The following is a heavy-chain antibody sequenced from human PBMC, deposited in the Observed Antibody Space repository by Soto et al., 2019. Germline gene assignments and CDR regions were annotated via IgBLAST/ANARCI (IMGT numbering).Heavy chain of an antibody. Sequence: HITLKESGPTLVKPTQTLTLTCIFSGFSFSADGVGVGWIRQPPGKTLEWLALIYWDDDTPYRPSLKSRLTITKDSSKNQVVLTMTNMDPLDTATYYCAHAFGGTSWPNDAFDVWGQGTLVTVSS. J-gene: IGHJ3*01. CDR3: AHAFGGTSWPNDAFDV. V-gene: IGHV2-5*02. CDR1: GFSFSADGVG. CDR2: IYWDDDT. D-gene: IGHD3-16*01.